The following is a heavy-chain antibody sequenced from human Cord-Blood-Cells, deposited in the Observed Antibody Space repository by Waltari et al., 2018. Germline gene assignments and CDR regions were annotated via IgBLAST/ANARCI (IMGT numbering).Heavy chain of an antibody. CDR2: IWYDGSNK. J-gene: IGHJ2*01. V-gene: IGHV3-33*01. CDR3: ARDSPLTGDWDFDL. D-gene: IGHD7-27*01. Sequence: QAHLVESVAGVVHSGRSLRLPCPASGLTFSSYVLHWVRTAPGKGLEWVAVIWYDGSNKYYADSVKGPFTISRDNSKNTLYLQMNSLRAENTAVYYCARDSPLTGDWDFDLWGRGTLVTVSS. CDR1: GLTFSSYV.